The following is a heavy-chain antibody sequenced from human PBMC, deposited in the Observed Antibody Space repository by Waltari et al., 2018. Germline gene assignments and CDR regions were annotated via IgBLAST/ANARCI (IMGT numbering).Heavy chain of an antibody. CDR2: IKQDGSGK. J-gene: IGHJ3*02. CDR3: ARDQSGQWELPGAFDI. Sequence: EVQLVESGGGLVQPGGSLRLSWPAFGFTFSSYGMSWVRQAPGKGLEWVANIKQDGSGKYYVDSVKGRFTISRDNAKNSLYLQMNSLRAEDTAVYYCARDQSGQWELPGAFDIWGQGTMVTVSS. CDR1: GFTFSSYG. D-gene: IGHD1-26*01. V-gene: IGHV3-7*01.